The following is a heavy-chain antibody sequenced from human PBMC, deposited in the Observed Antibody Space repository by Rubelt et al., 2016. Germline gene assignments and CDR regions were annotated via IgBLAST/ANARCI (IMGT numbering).Heavy chain of an antibody. J-gene: IGHJ6*03. D-gene: IGHD2-8*01. CDR1: GGSISSSSYY. CDR3: AGGLAAGCHMDV. CDR2: INHSGNT. Sequence: QLQLQESGPGLVKPSETLSLTCTVSGGSISSSSYYWSWIRQPPGKGLEWIGEINHSGNTNYNPSLKSRVTISVDTPKTQFSLKLRSVPAADTAVYYCAGGLAAGCHMDVGGKGTTVTVSS. V-gene: IGHV4-39*07.